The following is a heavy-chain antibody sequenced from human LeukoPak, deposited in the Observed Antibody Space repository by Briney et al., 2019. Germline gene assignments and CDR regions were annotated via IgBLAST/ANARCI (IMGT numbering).Heavy chain of an antibody. CDR3: ARREILRGAFDI. J-gene: IGHJ3*02. V-gene: IGHV4-4*02. CDR2: INHSGST. CDR1: GGSISSSNW. Sequence: SGTLSLTCAISGGSISSSNWWTWVRQPPGKGLEWIGEINHSGSTNYNPSLKSRVTISVDTSKNQFSLKLSSVTAADTAVYYCARREILRGAFDIWGQGTMVTVSS.